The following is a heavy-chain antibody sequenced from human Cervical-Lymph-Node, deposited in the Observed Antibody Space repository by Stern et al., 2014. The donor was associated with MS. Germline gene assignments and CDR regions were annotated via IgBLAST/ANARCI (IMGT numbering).Heavy chain of an antibody. CDR3: AREGETSDFFPFDY. J-gene: IGHJ4*02. D-gene: IGHD3/OR15-3a*01. CDR2: IYISGST. Sequence: VQLVQSGPGLVKPSQTLSLTCTVSGGSMNSRPYYWNWLRQPAGKALEWIGRIYISGSTNYNPSLESRVTISIDTSQNQLSLKLGSVTAADTAVYYCAREGETSDFFPFDYWGQGAQVIVSS. CDR1: GGSMNSRPYY. V-gene: IGHV4-61*02.